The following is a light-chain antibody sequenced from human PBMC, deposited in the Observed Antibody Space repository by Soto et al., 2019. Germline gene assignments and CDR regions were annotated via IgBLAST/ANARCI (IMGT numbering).Light chain of an antibody. CDR1: TSNTGNNP. J-gene: IGLJ2*01. CDR2: SNN. CDR3: AAWDDSLNGVV. Sequence: QSVLTQPPSVSGTPGQRVTISCSGGTSNTGNNPVNWYQQLPGTAPQLLIYSNNQRPSGVPDRFSASKSGTSASLAISGLKSEDEADFYWAAWDDSLNGVVFGGGTKLTVL. V-gene: IGLV1-44*01.